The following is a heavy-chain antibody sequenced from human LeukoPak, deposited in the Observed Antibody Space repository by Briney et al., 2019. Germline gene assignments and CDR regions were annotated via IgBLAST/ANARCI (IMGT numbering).Heavy chain of an antibody. CDR1: GFTFSNYE. CDR2: ITGNGGNV. D-gene: IGHD3-16*01. Sequence: GSLRLSCAGSGFTFSNYEMNWIRQAPGKGLEWVSYITGNGGNVNYADSVKGRFTISRDNAKNSLYLQMSSLRVEDTAIYYCAREGESADRDAFDIWGQGTMVTVSS. CDR3: AREGESADRDAFDI. V-gene: IGHV3-48*03. J-gene: IGHJ3*02.